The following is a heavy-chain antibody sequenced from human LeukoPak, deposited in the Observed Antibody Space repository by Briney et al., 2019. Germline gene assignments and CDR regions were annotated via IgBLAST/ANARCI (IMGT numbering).Heavy chain of an antibody. Sequence: GGSLRLSCAASGFTFSSYAMSWVRQAPGKGLEWVSAIGGSGGSTYYADSVKGRFTVSRDNPKKTLYLQMNSLRAEDTAVYYCARTMVRGVASSYYFDYWGQGTLVTVSS. D-gene: IGHD3-10*01. CDR3: ARTMVRGVASSYYFDY. CDR1: GFTFSSYA. V-gene: IGHV3-23*01. CDR2: IGGSGGST. J-gene: IGHJ4*02.